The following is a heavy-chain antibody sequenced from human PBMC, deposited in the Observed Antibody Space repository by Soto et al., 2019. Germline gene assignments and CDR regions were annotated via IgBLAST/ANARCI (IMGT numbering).Heavy chain of an antibody. V-gene: IGHV4-59*02. CDR3: ARDYYGDGFGY. J-gene: IGHJ4*02. CDR1: GGSVRSYY. D-gene: IGHD4-17*01. CDR2: IYYSGST. Sequence: SETLSLTCTVSGGSVRSYYWSWIRQPPGKGLGWIGYIYYSGSTNYNPSLKSRVTISVDTSKNQFSLKLSSVTAADTAVYYCARDYYGDGFGYWGQGTLVTVSS.